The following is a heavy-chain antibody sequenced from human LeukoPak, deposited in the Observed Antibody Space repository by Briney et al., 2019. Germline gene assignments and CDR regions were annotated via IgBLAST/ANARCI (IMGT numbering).Heavy chain of an antibody. V-gene: IGHV3-33*01. CDR1: GFTFSNHG. CDR2: IWFDGSNK. Sequence: GGSLRLSCAASGFTFSNHGMHWVRQPPGKGIEWVAVIWFDGSNKYYADSVKGRFTISRDNSKNTLYLQVNSLRAEDTAVYYCTRQRDDALDVWAKGQWSPSLQ. CDR3: TRQRDDALDV. D-gene: IGHD5-24*01. J-gene: IGHJ3*01.